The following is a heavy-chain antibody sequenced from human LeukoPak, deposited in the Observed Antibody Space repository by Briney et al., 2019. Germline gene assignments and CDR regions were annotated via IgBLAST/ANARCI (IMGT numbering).Heavy chain of an antibody. CDR1: GGSISSSSYY. D-gene: IGHD2-15*01. CDR2: IYYSGST. CDR3: ARREVRCSGGSCYDWFDR. Sequence: SETLSLTCTVSGGSISSSSYYWGWIRQPPGKGLEWIGSIYYSGSTYYNPSLKSRVTISVDTSKNQFSLKLSSVTAADMAVYSCARREVRCSGGSCYDWFDRCGQGTLVTVSS. V-gene: IGHV4-39*01. J-gene: IGHJ5*02.